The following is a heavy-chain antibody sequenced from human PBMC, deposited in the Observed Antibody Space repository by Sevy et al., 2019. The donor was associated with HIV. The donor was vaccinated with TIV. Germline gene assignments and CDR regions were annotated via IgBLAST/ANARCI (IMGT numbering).Heavy chain of an antibody. CDR2: IKSKTDGGTT. Sequence: GGSLRLSCAASGFTFSNAWMSWVRQAPGNGLEWVGRIKSKTDGGTTDYAAPVKGRFTISRDDSKNTLYLQMNSLKTEDTAVYYCTTGGDFWSGYYGLNYWGQGTLVTVSS. V-gene: IGHV3-15*01. CDR1: GFTFSNAW. CDR3: TTGGDFWSGYYGLNY. D-gene: IGHD3-3*01. J-gene: IGHJ4*02.